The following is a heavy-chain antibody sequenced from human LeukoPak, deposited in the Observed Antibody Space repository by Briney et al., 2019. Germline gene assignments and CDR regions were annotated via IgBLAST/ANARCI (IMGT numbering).Heavy chain of an antibody. CDR2: VNPNSGGT. CDR1: GYTFTDLY. CDR3: ARGEVVPAAISYYYYGVAV. Sequence: RASVNVSCKTSGYTFTDLYIHWVRQAPGQGLEWMGRVNPNSGGTDYAQKFQGRVTMTRDTSIGTAYMELNRLRSDDTAVYFCARGEVVPAAISYYYYGVAVWGQGTTVTVSS. V-gene: IGHV1-2*06. D-gene: IGHD2-2*02. J-gene: IGHJ6*02.